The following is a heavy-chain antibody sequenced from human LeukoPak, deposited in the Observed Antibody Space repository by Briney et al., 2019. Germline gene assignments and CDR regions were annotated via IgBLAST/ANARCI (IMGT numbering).Heavy chain of an antibody. Sequence: SETLSLTCTVSGGSISNYFWSWIRQPPGKGLEWIGFITYSGSTDHNPSLKSRVTISVDASKNRFSLKLTSVTAADTAVYYCVRHTTSGWYQVVYWGQGTLVTVSS. V-gene: IGHV4-59*01. D-gene: IGHD6-19*01. CDR3: VRHTTSGWYQVVY. CDR1: GGSISNYF. CDR2: ITYSGST. J-gene: IGHJ4*02.